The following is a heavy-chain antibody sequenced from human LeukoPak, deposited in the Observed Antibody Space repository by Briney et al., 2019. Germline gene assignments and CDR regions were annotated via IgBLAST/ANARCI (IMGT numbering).Heavy chain of an antibody. J-gene: IGHJ4*02. V-gene: IGHV4-4*07. Sequence: SETLSLTFTVSGGSISSHSWSWIRQPAGKGLGWIGRIFTSGNTYYNPSLKSRVIMSVDTSKNQFSLKLSPVTAADTAVYYCAREGGGFDFWGEGTLVTVSS. CDR1: GGSISSHS. CDR2: IFTSGNT. CDR3: AREGGGFDF. D-gene: IGHD3-16*01.